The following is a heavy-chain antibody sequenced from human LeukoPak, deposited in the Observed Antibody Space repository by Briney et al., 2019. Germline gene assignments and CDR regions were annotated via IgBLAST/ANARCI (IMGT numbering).Heavy chain of an antibody. CDR2: IWYDGSNK. V-gene: IGHV3-33*01. Sequence: GGSLRLSCAASGFTFSSYGMHWVRQAPGKGLEWVAAIWYDGSNKYYADSVKGRFTISRDNSKNTLYLQMNSLRAEDTAVYYCARDHSSGWYSDYFDYWGQGTLVTVSS. D-gene: IGHD6-19*01. J-gene: IGHJ4*02. CDR1: GFTFSSYG. CDR3: ARDHSSGWYSDYFDY.